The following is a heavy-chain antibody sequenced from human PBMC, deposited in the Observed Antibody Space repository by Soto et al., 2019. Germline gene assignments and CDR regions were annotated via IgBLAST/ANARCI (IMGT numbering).Heavy chain of an antibody. D-gene: IGHD1-26*01. CDR2: IYYRGST. CDR3: ARTMVGARAGYFDY. V-gene: IGHV4-61*01. Sequence: QVQLQESGPGLVKPSETLSLTCTVSGGSVSSGSYYWSWIRQPPGKGLEWIGYIYYRGSTNYNPFPKSRVTISVDTSKNQFSLKLSSVTAADTAVYYCARTMVGARAGYFDYWGRGTLVTVSS. J-gene: IGHJ4*02. CDR1: GGSVSSGSYY.